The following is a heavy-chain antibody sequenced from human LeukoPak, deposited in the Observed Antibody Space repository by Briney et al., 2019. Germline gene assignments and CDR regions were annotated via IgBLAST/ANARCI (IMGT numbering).Heavy chain of an antibody. J-gene: IGHJ3*02. CDR3: ARVPGDYDAFDI. CDR1: GYTFTGYY. V-gene: IGHV1-2*02. Sequence: ASVKVSCKASGYTFTGYYMHWVRQAPGQGLEWMGWINPNTGATNYAQKFQGRVTMTRDTSISTAYMELSRLRSDDTAVYYCARVPGDYDAFDIWGQGTMVTVSS. CDR2: INPNTGAT. D-gene: IGHD4-17*01.